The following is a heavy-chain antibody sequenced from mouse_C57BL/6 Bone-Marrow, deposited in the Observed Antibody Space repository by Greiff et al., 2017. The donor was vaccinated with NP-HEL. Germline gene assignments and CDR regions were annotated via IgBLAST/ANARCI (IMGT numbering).Heavy chain of an antibody. CDR2: IDPENGDT. CDR3: TMAPVFDY. Sequence: VQLQQSGAELVRPGASVKLSCTASGFNIKDYYMHWVKQRPEQGLEWIGWIDPENGDTEYASQFQGKATITADTSSNTAYLQLSSLTSEDTADYYSTMAPVFDYWGQGTTLTVSA. V-gene: IGHV14-4*01. CDR1: GFNIKDYY. J-gene: IGHJ2*01.